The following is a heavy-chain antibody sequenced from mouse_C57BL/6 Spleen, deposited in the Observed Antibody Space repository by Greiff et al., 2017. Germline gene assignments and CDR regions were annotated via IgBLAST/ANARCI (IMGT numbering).Heavy chain of an antibody. CDR3: ARERIYDGYRGDFDY. D-gene: IGHD2-3*01. CDR1: GFTFSSYA. V-gene: IGHV5-4*01. J-gene: IGHJ2*01. CDR2: ISDGGSYT. Sequence: EVQLVESGGGLVKPGGSLKLSCAASGFTFSSYAMSWVRQTPEKRLEWVATISDGGSYTYYPDNVKGRFTISRDNAKNNLYLQMSHLKSEDTAMYYCARERIYDGYRGDFDYWGQGTTLTVSS.